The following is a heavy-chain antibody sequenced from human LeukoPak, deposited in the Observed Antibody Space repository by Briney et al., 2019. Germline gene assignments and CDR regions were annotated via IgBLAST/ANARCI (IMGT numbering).Heavy chain of an antibody. D-gene: IGHD5-24*01. J-gene: IGHJ4*02. CDR3: AKKPATIKFPFDI. CDR2: ISTTGAYT. CDR1: GFSFSTYD. Sequence: GGSLRLSCVGSGFSFSTYDMGWVRQTPGKGLEWVSAISTTGAYTEDADSVKGRFTISRDNSQNTLFLQMHSLRAEDTAVYYCAKKPATIKFPFDIWGQGTLVTVSP. V-gene: IGHV3-23*01.